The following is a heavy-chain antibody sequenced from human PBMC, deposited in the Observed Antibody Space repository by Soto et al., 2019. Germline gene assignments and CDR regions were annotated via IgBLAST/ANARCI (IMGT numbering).Heavy chain of an antibody. J-gene: IGHJ4*02. CDR1: GGSISSYY. CDR2: IYYSGST. Sequence: PSETLSLTCTVSGGSISSYYWSWIRQPPGKGLEWIGYIYYSGSTNYNPSLKSRVTISVDTSKNQFSLKLSSVTAADTAVYYCARAGGMGGVLNYWGQGTLVTVSS. CDR3: ARAGGMGGVLNY. D-gene: IGHD3-16*01. V-gene: IGHV4-59*01.